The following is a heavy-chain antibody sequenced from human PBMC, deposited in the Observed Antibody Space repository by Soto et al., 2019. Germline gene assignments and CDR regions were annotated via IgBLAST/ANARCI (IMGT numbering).Heavy chain of an antibody. CDR2: ISSSSSYI. D-gene: IGHD5-12*01. Sequence: EVQLVESGGGLVKPGGSLRLSCAASGFTFSSYSMNWVRQAPGKGLEWVSSISSSSSYIYYADSVKGRFTISRDNAKNSLYLQMNSLRAEDTAVYYCARDGKGGIVATVDYWGQGTLVTVSS. V-gene: IGHV3-21*01. CDR1: GFTFSSYS. CDR3: ARDGKGGIVATVDY. J-gene: IGHJ4*02.